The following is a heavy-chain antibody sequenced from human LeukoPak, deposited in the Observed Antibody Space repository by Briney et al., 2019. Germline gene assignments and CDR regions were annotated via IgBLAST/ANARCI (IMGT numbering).Heavy chain of an antibody. CDR2: IRYDGSNK. D-gene: IGHD1-26*01. J-gene: IGHJ4*02. CDR3: AKGFGSYYSSGVYMAY. Sequence: GGSLRLSCAASGFSFSSYGMHWLRQAPGKGLGGVAFIRYDGSNKYYADSVKGRFTISRDNSKKTLYLQMKSLRAEDTAVYYCAKGFGSYYSSGVYMAYWGQGTLVTVSS. V-gene: IGHV3-30*02. CDR1: GFSFSSYG.